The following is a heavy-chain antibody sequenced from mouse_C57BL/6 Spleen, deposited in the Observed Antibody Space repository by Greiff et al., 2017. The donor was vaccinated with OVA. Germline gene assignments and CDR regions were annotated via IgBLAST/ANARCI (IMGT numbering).Heavy chain of an antibody. CDR1: GFTFSDYG. CDR3: ARKGNYVRETYYYAMDY. D-gene: IGHD2-1*01. CDR2: ISRGSSTI. J-gene: IGHJ4*01. V-gene: IGHV5-17*01. Sequence: EVKVVESGGGLVKPGGSLKLSCAASGFTFSDYGMHWVRQAPEKGLEWVAYISRGSSTIYYADTVKGRFTISRDNAKNTLFLQMTSLRSEDTAMYYCARKGNYVRETYYYAMDYWGQGTSVTVSS.